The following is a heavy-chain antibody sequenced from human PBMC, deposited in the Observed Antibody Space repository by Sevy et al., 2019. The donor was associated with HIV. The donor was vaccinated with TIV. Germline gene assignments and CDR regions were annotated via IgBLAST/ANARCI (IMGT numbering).Heavy chain of an antibody. Sequence: GGSLRLSCAASGFTFSDYYMSWIRQAPGKGLEWVSYISSSGSTIYYAYSVKGRFTISRDNAKNSLYLQMNSLRAEDTAVYYCAKVRTEDYYYYGMDVWGQGTTVTVSS. CDR3: AKVRTEDYYYYGMDV. D-gene: IGHD3-10*01. CDR2: ISSSGSTI. V-gene: IGHV3-11*01. J-gene: IGHJ6*02. CDR1: GFTFSDYY.